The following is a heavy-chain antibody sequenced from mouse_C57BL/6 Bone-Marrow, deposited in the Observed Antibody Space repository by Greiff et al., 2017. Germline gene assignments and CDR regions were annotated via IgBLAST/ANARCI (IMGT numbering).Heavy chain of an antibody. CDR3: ARAITTVRYFDD. V-gene: IGHV5-4*03. Sequence: EVMLVESGGGLVKPGGSLKLSCAASGFTFSSYAMSWVRQTPEKRLEWVATISDGGSYTYYPDNVKGRFTISRDNAKNNLYLQMSHLKSEDTAMYYCARAITTVRYFDDWGQGTTLTVSS. CDR2: ISDGGSYT. J-gene: IGHJ2*01. D-gene: IGHD1-1*01. CDR1: GFTFSSYA.